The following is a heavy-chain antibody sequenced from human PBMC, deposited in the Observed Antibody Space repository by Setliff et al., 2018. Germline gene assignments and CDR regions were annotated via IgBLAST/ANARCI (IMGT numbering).Heavy chain of an antibody. CDR2: IYPGDSDT. J-gene: IGHJ4*02. Sequence: GESLKISCQGSGYTFSNYWIGWVRQMPGKGLEWMGVIYPGDSDTRYSPSFKGQVTISADKSISTAYLQWSSLEASDTAMYYCARLTPMADFDYWGQGTQVTVSS. D-gene: IGHD5-18*01. CDR3: ARLTPMADFDY. V-gene: IGHV5-51*01. CDR1: GYTFSNYW.